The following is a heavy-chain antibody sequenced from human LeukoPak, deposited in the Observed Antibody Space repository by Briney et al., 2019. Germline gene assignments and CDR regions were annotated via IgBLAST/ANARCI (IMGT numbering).Heavy chain of an antibody. Sequence: ASVTVSFTASGYTFTIYGISWVRQAPGQGLESMGWISAYNGNTNYAQKLQGRVTMTTDTSTSTAYMELRSLRSDDTAVYYCARRSLGGSSWDLDYWGQGTLVTVSS. D-gene: IGHD6-13*01. CDR2: ISAYNGNT. CDR3: ARRSLGGSSWDLDY. CDR1: GYTFTIYG. V-gene: IGHV1-18*01. J-gene: IGHJ4*02.